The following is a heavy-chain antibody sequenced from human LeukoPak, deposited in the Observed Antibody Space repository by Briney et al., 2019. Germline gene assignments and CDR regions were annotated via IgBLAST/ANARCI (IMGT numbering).Heavy chain of an antibody. J-gene: IGHJ6*02. CDR2: IYYSGST. Sequence: SETLSLTCDVSGGSITGTGYYWAWIRQPPGKGLEWIGYIYYSGSTNYNPSLKSRVTISVDTSKNQFSLKLSSVTAADTAVYYCARGGALRFLHYYYGMDVWGQGTTVTVSS. CDR3: ARGGALRFLHYYYGMDV. V-gene: IGHV4-61*08. CDR1: GGSITGTGYY. D-gene: IGHD3-3*01.